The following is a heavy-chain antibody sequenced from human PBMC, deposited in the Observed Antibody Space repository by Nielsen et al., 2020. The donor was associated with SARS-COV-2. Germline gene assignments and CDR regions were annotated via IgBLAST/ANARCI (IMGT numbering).Heavy chain of an antibody. J-gene: IGHJ2*01. CDR2: IYYSGST. Sequence: SETLSLTCTVSGGSISSSSYYWSWIRQPPGKGLEWIGYIYYSGSTNYNPSLKSRVTISVDTSKNQFSLKLSSVTAADTAVYYCARDRLGYCSGGSCYWYFDLWGRGTLVTVSS. D-gene: IGHD2-15*01. CDR1: GGSISSSSYY. V-gene: IGHV4-61*01. CDR3: ARDRLGYCSGGSCYWYFDL.